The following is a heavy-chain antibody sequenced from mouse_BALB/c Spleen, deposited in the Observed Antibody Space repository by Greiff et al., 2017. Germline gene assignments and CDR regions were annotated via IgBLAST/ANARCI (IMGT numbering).Heavy chain of an antibody. CDR3: ARGGLRRNYYAMDY. CDR1: GFTFSSFG. V-gene: IGHV5-17*02. Sequence: VQLKESGGGLVQPGGSRKLSCAASGFTFSSFGMHWVRQAPEKGLEWVAYISSGSSTIYYADTVKGRFTISRDNPKNTLFLQMTSLRSEDTAMYYCARGGLRRNYYAMDYWGQGTAVTVSS. D-gene: IGHD2-4*01. CDR2: ISSGSSTI. J-gene: IGHJ4*01.